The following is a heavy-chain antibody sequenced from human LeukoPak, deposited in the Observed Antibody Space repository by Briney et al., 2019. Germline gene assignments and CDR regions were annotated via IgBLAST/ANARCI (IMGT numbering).Heavy chain of an antibody. CDR2: IRSKAYGGTT. Sequence: GRSLRLSCTASGFTFGDYAMSWVRQAPGKGLEWVGFIRSKAYGGTTEYAASVKGRFTILRDDSKSIAYLQMNSLKTEDTAVYYCTRDLPYYYGSGSYAFDYWGQGTLVTVSS. CDR3: TRDLPYYYGSGSYAFDY. V-gene: IGHV3-49*04. CDR1: GFTFGDYA. D-gene: IGHD3-10*01. J-gene: IGHJ4*02.